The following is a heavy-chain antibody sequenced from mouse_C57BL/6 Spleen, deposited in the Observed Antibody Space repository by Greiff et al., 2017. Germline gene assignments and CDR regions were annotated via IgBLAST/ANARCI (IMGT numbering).Heavy chain of an antibody. V-gene: IGHV1-52*01. Sequence: VQLQQPGAELVRPGSSVKLSCKASGYTFTSYWMHWVKQRPIQGLEWIGNIDPSDSETHYNQKFKDKATLTVDKSSSTAYMQLSSLTSEDSAVYYWARDGYYGSSYRYFDVWGTGTTVTVSS. J-gene: IGHJ1*03. CDR3: ARDGYYGSSYRYFDV. D-gene: IGHD1-1*01. CDR1: GYTFTSYW. CDR2: IDPSDSET.